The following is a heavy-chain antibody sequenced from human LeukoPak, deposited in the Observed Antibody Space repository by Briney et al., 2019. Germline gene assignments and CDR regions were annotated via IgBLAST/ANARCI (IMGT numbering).Heavy chain of an antibody. Sequence: SETLSLTCAVSGYSISSGYYWGWIRQPPGKGLEWIGSIYLSGSTYYNPSLKSRVTISVDTSKNQFSLKLSSVTAADTAVYYCARQTLELRYDYWGQGTLVTVSS. J-gene: IGHJ4*02. D-gene: IGHD1-7*01. CDR1: GYSISSGYY. CDR3: ARQTLELRYDY. CDR2: IYLSGST. V-gene: IGHV4-38-2*01.